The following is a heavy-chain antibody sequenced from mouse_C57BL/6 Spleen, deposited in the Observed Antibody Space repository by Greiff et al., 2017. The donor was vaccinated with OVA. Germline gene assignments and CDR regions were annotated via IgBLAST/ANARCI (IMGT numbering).Heavy chain of an antibody. CDR3: ARGYYYGSSYDY. Sequence: VQLQQSGPELVKPGASVKMSCKASGYTFTDYNMHWVKQSHGKSLEWIGYINPNTGGTSYNQKFKGKATLTVNKSSSTAYMELRSLTSEDSAVYYCARGYYYGSSYDYWGQGTTLTVSS. V-gene: IGHV1-22*01. D-gene: IGHD1-1*01. CDR1: GYTFTDYN. CDR2: INPNTGGT. J-gene: IGHJ2*01.